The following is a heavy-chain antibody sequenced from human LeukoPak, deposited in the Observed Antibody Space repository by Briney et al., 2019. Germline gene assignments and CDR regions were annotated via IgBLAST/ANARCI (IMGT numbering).Heavy chain of an antibody. J-gene: IGHJ6*02. D-gene: IGHD5-12*01. Sequence: GGSLRLSCAASGFTFSNYWMTWVRQAPGKGLEWVANIKQDGSETNYVDSVKGRFTISRDNARNSMSLQMKSLGAEDTAMYYCARTPDYRGYFYYGLDVWGQGTMVTVSS. V-gene: IGHV3-7*01. CDR2: IKQDGSET. CDR3: ARTPDYRGYFYYGLDV. CDR1: GFTFSNYW.